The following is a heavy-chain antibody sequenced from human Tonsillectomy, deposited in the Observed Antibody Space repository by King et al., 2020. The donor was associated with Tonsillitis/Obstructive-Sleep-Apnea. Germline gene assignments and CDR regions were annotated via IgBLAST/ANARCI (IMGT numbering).Heavy chain of an antibody. Sequence: QVQLVESGGGVVQPGRSLRLSCAASGFTFSNYGMHWVRQAPGKGMEWVAVIWVDGSDKYYTDSVKGRFTISRDNSRNTRYLQMNSLRAEDTAVYYCAKGENSNIYGDYVNLDYWGQGTLVTVSS. V-gene: IGHV3-33*06. CDR1: GFTFSNYG. CDR2: IWVDGSDK. CDR3: AKGENSNIYGDYVNLDY. D-gene: IGHD4-17*01. J-gene: IGHJ4*02.